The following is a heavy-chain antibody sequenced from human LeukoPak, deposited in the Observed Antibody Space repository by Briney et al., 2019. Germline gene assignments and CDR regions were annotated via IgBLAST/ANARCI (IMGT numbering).Heavy chain of an antibody. Sequence: ASVKVSCKASGYTFSDYFIHWVRQAPGQGPEWMGVISPSGGSTTYAQKFQDRLTLTRDMSTSTDYLELSSLRSEDTAVYYCARGVYFDYWGQGTLVTVSS. J-gene: IGHJ4*02. CDR2: ISPSGGST. CDR1: GYTFSDYF. V-gene: IGHV1-46*01. CDR3: ARGVYFDY.